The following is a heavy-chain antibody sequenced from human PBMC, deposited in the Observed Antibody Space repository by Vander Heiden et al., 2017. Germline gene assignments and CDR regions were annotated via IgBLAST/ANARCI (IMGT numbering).Heavy chain of an antibody. CDR1: GFTCSSYA. V-gene: IGHV3-23*01. D-gene: IGHD5-18*01. Sequence: EVHRLESGGGLVQPGGALRLSCAASGFTCSSYAMSWVRQAPGKGLECVSAITNSGGSTYYADSVKGRFTISRDNSKNTLYLQMNSLRAEDTAIYYCAKDVRGYSYGYGDYWGQGTLVTVSS. CDR2: ITNSGGST. CDR3: AKDVRGYSYGYGDY. J-gene: IGHJ4*02.